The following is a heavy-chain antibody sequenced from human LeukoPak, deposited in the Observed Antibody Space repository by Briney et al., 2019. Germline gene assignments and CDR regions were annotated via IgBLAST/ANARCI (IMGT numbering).Heavy chain of an antibody. CDR2: ISDSGST. D-gene: IGHD1-26*01. CDR3: ASAHWDLLSFDY. V-gene: IGHV4-59*08. Sequence: SETLSLTCSVSNGSISSFYWSWIRQPPGKGPEWIGYISDSGSTNYNPSFKSRVTLSVDTSKNQFSLKLSSVTAADTAVYYCASAHWDLLSFDYWGQGTLVTVSS. CDR1: NGSISSFY. J-gene: IGHJ4*02.